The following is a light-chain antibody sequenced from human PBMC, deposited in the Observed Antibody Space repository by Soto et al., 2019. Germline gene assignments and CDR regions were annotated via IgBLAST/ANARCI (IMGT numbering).Light chain of an antibody. Sequence: EVVMTQSPATLSVSPGERATLSCRASQTVSRNLAWYQQRPGQAPRLLIYDISNRATGVPARFSGSGSETEFTLTIRSLQSEDFAIYFCQQDNNWPSFGQGKRLEIK. CDR2: DIS. J-gene: IGKJ5*01. CDR1: QTVSRN. V-gene: IGKV3-15*01. CDR3: QQDNNWPS.